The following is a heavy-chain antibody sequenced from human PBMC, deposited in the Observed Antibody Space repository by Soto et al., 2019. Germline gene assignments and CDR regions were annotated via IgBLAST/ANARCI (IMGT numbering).Heavy chain of an antibody. CDR1: GYTFTSYG. CDR3: ARGRNYDSSGYYLGNYYFDY. Sequence: QVQLVQSGAEVKKPGASVKVSCKASGYTFTSYGISWVRQAPGQGLEWMGWISAYNGNTNYAQKLQGRVTMTTDTSTSTAYRELRSLRSDDTAVYYCARGRNYDSSGYYLGNYYFDYWGQGTLVTVSS. CDR2: ISAYNGNT. V-gene: IGHV1-18*01. J-gene: IGHJ4*02. D-gene: IGHD3-22*01.